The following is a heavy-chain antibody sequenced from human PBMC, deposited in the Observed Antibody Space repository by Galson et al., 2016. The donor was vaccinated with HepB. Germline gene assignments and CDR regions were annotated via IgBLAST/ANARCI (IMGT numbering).Heavy chain of an antibody. V-gene: IGHV3-30*03. J-gene: IGHJ3*02. CDR1: GFTFSSYG. D-gene: IGHD1-1*01. Sequence: SLRLSCAASGFTFSSYGMHWVRQAPGKGLEWVAVISYDGSTKYYADSVKGRFTISRDNSKNTLNLQMNSLRADDTAVYYCARDWNDVNFDIWGQGTMVTVSS. CDR3: ARDWNDVNFDI. CDR2: ISYDGSTK.